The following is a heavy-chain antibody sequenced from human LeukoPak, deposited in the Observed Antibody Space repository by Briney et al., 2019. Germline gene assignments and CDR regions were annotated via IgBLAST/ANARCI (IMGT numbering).Heavy chain of an antibody. D-gene: IGHD6-19*01. Sequence: GESLKISCKGSGYSFTSYWIGWVRQMPRKGLEWMGIIYPGDSDTRYSPSFQGQVTTSADKSISTAYLQWSSLKASDTAMYYCARFAVAGPYYFDYWGQGTLVTVSS. J-gene: IGHJ4*02. V-gene: IGHV5-51*01. CDR1: GYSFTSYW. CDR3: ARFAVAGPYYFDY. CDR2: IYPGDSDT.